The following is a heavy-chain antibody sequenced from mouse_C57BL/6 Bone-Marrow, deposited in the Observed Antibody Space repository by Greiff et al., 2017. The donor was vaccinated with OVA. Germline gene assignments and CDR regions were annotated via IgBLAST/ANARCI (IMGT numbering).Heavy chain of an antibody. Sequence: QVQLQQSGPELVKPGASVKISCKASGYSFTSYYIHWVKQRPGQGLEWIGWIYPGSGNTKYNEKFKGKATLTADTSSSTAYMQLSSLTSEDSAVYYCAPYYYGSSAWFAYWGQGTLVTVSA. CDR1: GYSFTSYY. V-gene: IGHV1-66*01. CDR3: APYYYGSSAWFAY. D-gene: IGHD1-1*01. CDR2: IYPGSGNT. J-gene: IGHJ3*01.